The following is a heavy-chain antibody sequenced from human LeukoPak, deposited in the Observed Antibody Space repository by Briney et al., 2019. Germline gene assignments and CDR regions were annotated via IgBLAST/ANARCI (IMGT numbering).Heavy chain of an antibody. CDR2: INHSGST. CDR1: GGSFSGYY. V-gene: IGHV4-34*01. Sequence: SETLSLTCAVYGGSFSGYYWSWIRQPPGKGLEWIWEINHSGSTNYNPSLKSRVTISVDTSKNQFSLKLSSVTAADTAVYYCARAEVAFDIWGQGTIVTVSS. CDR3: ARAEVAFDI. J-gene: IGHJ3*02.